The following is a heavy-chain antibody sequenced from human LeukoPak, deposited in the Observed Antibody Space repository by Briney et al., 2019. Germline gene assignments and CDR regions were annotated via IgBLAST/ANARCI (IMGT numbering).Heavy chain of an antibody. Sequence: PSETLSLTCTVSGGSISSSSYYWGWIRQPPGKGLEWIGSIYYSGSTYYNPSLKSRVTISVDTSKNQFSLKLSSVTAADTAVYYCARESRLSGYVDYWGQGTLVTVSS. CDR3: ARESRLSGYVDY. CDR1: GGSISSSSYY. J-gene: IGHJ4*02. V-gene: IGHV4-39*07. CDR2: IYYSGST. D-gene: IGHD6-25*01.